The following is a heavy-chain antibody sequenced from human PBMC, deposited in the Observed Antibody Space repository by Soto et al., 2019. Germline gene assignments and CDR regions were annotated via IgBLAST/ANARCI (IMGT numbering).Heavy chain of an antibody. J-gene: IGHJ4*02. V-gene: IGHV3-33*01. CDR1: GFTFSSYG. Sequence: QVQLVESGGGVVQPGRSLRLSCAASGFTFSSYGMHWVRQAPGKGLEWVAGIWYDGSNKYYADSVKGRFTISRDNSKNTLYLQMNSLRAEDTAVYYCARTEVITFPFDYWGQGTLVTVSS. D-gene: IGHD3-22*01. CDR2: IWYDGSNK. CDR3: ARTEVITFPFDY.